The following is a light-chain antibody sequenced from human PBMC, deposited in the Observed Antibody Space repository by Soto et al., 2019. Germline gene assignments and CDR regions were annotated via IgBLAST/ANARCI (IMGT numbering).Light chain of an antibody. CDR2: DVS. J-gene: IGLJ1*01. Sequence: SVLTQPASVSGSPGQSITISCTGTSSDVGGYNYVSWLQQHPGKVPKLIIYDVSSRPSGVSNRFSGSKSGNTASLTISGLQAEDEADYYCTSYTSSNTHVFGGGTKVTVL. CDR1: SSDVGGYNY. CDR3: TSYTSSNTHV. V-gene: IGLV2-14*01.